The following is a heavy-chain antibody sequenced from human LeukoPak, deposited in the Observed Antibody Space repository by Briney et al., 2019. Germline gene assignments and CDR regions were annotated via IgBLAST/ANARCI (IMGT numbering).Heavy chain of an antibody. D-gene: IGHD3-3*01. J-gene: IGHJ6*02. CDR1: GGSIISSTYY. CDR2: IYYSGST. CDR3: ARETIFGVVENYYYYGMDV. V-gene: IGHV4-61*01. Sequence: PSETLSLTCTVSGGSIISSTYYWGWIRQPPGKGLEWIGYIYYSGSTNYNPSLKSRVTISVDTSKNQFSLKLSSVTAADTAVYYCARETIFGVVENYYYYGMDVWGQGTTVTVSS.